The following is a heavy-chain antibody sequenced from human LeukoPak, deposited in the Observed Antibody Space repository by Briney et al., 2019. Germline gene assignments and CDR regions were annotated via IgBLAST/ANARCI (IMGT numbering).Heavy chain of an antibody. V-gene: IGHV3-30*18. CDR1: GFAFSSYG. Sequence: PGGSLRLSCAASGFAFSSYGMHWVRQAPGKGLEWVAVISYDGSNKYYADSVKGRFTISRDNSKNTLYLQMNSLRAEDTAVYYCAKVPRGITIFGPPLYYFDYWGQGTLVTVSS. D-gene: IGHD3-3*01. CDR3: AKVPRGITIFGPPLYYFDY. CDR2: ISYDGSNK. J-gene: IGHJ4*02.